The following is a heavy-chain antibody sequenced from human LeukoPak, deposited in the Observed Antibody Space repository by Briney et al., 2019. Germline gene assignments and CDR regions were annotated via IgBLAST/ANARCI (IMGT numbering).Heavy chain of an antibody. D-gene: IGHD5-12*01. CDR1: GFTFDDYA. CDR3: AKDMEDIVATIFDY. V-gene: IGHV3-9*01. Sequence: GRSLRLSCAASGFTFDDYAMHWVRQAPGKGLEWVSGISWNSGSIGYADSVKGRFTISRDNAKNSLYLQMNSLRAEDTALYYCAKDMEDIVATIFDYWGQGTLVTVSS. J-gene: IGHJ4*02. CDR2: ISWNSGSI.